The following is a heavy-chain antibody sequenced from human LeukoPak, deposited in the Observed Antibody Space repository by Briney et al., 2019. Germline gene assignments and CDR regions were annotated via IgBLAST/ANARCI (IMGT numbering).Heavy chain of an antibody. D-gene: IGHD4/OR15-4a*01. CDR2: IYHSGST. Sequence: SQTLSLTCTVSGGSISSDGYYWSWIRQPPGKGLEWIGYIYHSGSTYYNPSLKSRVTISVDRSKNQFSLKLSSVIAADTAVYYCAREIRTTDYPYYYYMDVWGKGTTVTVSS. J-gene: IGHJ6*03. CDR1: GGSISSDGYY. V-gene: IGHV4-30-2*01. CDR3: AREIRTTDYPYYYYMDV.